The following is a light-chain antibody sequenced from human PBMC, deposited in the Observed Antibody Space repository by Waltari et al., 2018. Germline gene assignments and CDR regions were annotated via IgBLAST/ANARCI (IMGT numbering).Light chain of an antibody. CDR1: QSINNW. V-gene: IGKV1-5*01. J-gene: IGKJ2*01. CDR3: QQRSNWHT. CDR2: DAS. Sequence: DIQMTQSPSTLSASVGDRVTITCRASQSINNWLAWFQQKPGKAPKLLIYDASSLESGVPSRFSGSGSGTEFTLTISSLQPDDFAVYYCQQRSNWHTFGQGTRLEIK.